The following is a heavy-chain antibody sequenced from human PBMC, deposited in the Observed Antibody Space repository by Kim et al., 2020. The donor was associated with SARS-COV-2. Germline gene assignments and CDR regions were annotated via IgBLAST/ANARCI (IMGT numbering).Heavy chain of an antibody. Sequence: GESLKISCKGSGYSFTSYWISWVRQMPGKGLEWMGRIDPSDSYTNYSPSFQGHVTISADKSISTAYLQWSSLKASDTAMYYCASQPDDSTRYGMDVWGQGTTVTVSS. J-gene: IGHJ6*02. CDR1: GYSFTSYW. D-gene: IGHD3-22*01. CDR3: ASQPDDSTRYGMDV. V-gene: IGHV5-10-1*01. CDR2: IDPSDSYT.